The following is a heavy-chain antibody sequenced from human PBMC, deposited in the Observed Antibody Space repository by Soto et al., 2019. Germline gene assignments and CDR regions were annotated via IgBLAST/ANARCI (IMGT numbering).Heavy chain of an antibody. J-gene: IGHJ4*02. Sequence: KPSETMYLTCTVAGGSIGSSSYYWGWIRQPPGKGLEWIGSIYYSGSTYYNPSLKSRVTISVDTSKNRFSRKLSSVTAADTAVYYCASTGRGYSGYVVYWGQGTLVTVSS. D-gene: IGHD5-12*01. V-gene: IGHV4-39*01. CDR1: GGSIGSSSYY. CDR3: ASTGRGYSGYVVY. CDR2: IYYSGST.